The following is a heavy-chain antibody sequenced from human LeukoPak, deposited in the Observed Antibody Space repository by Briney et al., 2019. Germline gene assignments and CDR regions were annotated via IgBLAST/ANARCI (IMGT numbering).Heavy chain of an antibody. CDR3: ARDQPFGSY. CDR2: IKQDGSEK. CDR1: GFTFSNYW. J-gene: IGHJ4*02. V-gene: IGHV3-7*03. Sequence: GGSLRLSCAASGFTFSNYWMSRIRQAPGKGLEWVANIKQDGSEKNYVDSVKGRFIISRDNAKNSLYLQANSLRAEDTAVYYCARDQPFGSYWGQGTLVTVSS. D-gene: IGHD3-10*01.